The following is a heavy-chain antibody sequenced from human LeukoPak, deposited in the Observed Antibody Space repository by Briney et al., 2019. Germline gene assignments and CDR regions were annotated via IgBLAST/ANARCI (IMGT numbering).Heavy chain of an antibody. D-gene: IGHD2-2*02. J-gene: IGHJ4*02. CDR2: IYTSGST. Sequence: KPSETLSLTCAVSGYSISSGYYWGWIRQPPGKGLEWIGRIYTSGSTNYNPSLKSRVTISVDTSKNQFSLKLSSVTAADTAVYYCARHIVVVPAAIEGFDYWGQGTLVTVSS. CDR3: ARHIVVVPAAIEGFDY. CDR1: GYSISSGYY. V-gene: IGHV4-38-2*01.